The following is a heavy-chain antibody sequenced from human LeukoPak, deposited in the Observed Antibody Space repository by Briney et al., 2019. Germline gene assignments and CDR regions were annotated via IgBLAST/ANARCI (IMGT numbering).Heavy chain of an antibody. CDR3: AREVSSTGYCSSTSCYPFDY. CDR1: GYTFTGYY. D-gene: IGHD2-2*01. V-gene: IGHV1-2*02. Sequence: ASVKVSCMSSGYTFTGYYMHWVRQAPGQGLEWMGWINPHSGGTHYAHKFQGRLTITRDTSIKAASMELSGQGSDDTAVCYCAREVSSTGYCSSTSCYPFDYWGQRTVVTVSS. CDR2: INPHSGGT. J-gene: IGHJ4*02.